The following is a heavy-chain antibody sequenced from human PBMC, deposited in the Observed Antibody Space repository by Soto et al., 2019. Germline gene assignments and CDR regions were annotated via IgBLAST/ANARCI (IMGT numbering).Heavy chain of an antibody. CDR3: ASASIVVGGMDV. Sequence: QVQLVQSGAEVKKPGSSVKVSCKASGGTFSSYTISWVRQAPGQGLEWMGRIIPILGIANYAQKFQGRVTITADKSTSTAYMELSSLRSEDTAVYHCASASIVVGGMDVWGQGTTVTVSS. CDR2: IIPILGIA. V-gene: IGHV1-69*02. CDR1: GGTFSSYT. J-gene: IGHJ6*02. D-gene: IGHD2-15*01.